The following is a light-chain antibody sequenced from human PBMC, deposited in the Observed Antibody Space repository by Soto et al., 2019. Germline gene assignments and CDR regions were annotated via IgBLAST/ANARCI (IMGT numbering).Light chain of an antibody. V-gene: IGLV2-14*01. Sequence: QSALTQPASVSGSPGQSITISCTGTSSDVGGYNYVSWYQQHPGKAPKLMIYEVSNRPSGVSNRFSGSKYGNTASLTISGIQAEDEADYYCSSYTSSSTLDVVFGGGTKVTV. CDR2: EVS. CDR3: SSYTSSSTLDVV. J-gene: IGLJ2*01. CDR1: SSDVGGYNY.